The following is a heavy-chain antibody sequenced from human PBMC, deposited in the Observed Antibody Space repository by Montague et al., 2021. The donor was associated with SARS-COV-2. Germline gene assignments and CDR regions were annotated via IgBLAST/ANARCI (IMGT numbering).Heavy chain of an antibody. CDR2: MYYTGPT. D-gene: IGHD6-6*01. V-gene: IGHV4-61*01. J-gene: IGHJ4*02. CDR1: GASVASGNFY. Sequence: SETLSLTCTVSGASVASGNFYWSWIRQPPGKGLEWIGYMYYTGPTNYNPSLESRVTMPVDPSKNQFSLTLTSVTAADTAVYYCARSRANVPSRPGFDYWGQGALVTVSS. CDR3: ARSRANVPSRPGFDY.